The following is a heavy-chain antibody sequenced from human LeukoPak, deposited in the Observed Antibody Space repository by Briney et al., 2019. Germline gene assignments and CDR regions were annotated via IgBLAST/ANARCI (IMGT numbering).Heavy chain of an antibody. Sequence: ASVKVSCKASGYTFTSYYMHWVRQAPGQGPEWMGIINPSGGSTNYAQKFQGRVTITADESTSTAYMELSSLRSEDTAVYYCARGDSGSYLDYWGQGTLVTVSS. CDR1: GYTFTSYY. CDR2: INPSGGST. CDR3: ARGDSGSYLDY. D-gene: IGHD1-26*01. V-gene: IGHV1-46*01. J-gene: IGHJ4*02.